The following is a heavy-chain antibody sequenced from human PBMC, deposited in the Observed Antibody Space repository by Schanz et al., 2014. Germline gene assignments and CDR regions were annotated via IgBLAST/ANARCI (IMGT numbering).Heavy chain of an antibody. J-gene: IGHJ3*02. CDR3: AKSDAFDI. V-gene: IGHV3-23*01. CDR1: EFTFSTDA. CDR2: ISSGGGST. Sequence: DVHLLESGGGLVQPGGSLRLSCAASEFTFSTDAMSWVRQAPGKGLEWVSSISSGGGSTYYADSVKGRFTISRDNSKNTLFLQMNSLRAEDTAVYYCAKSDAFDIWGQGTLVTVSS.